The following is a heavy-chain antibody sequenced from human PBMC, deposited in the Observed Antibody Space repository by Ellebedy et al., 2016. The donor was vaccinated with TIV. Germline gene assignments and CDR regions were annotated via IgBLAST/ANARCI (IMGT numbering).Heavy chain of an antibody. D-gene: IGHD6-19*01. Sequence: PGGSLRLSCAASGFTFNTYGMHWVRQAPGKGLEWVAVISYTGNTAYYADSVKGRFTISRDNSQNTQYLQMNSLRTEDTAVYYCAKELTEYSSGWYFDSWGQGTLVTVSS. V-gene: IGHV3-30*18. CDR3: AKELTEYSSGWYFDS. CDR2: ISYTGNTA. J-gene: IGHJ4*02. CDR1: GFTFNTYG.